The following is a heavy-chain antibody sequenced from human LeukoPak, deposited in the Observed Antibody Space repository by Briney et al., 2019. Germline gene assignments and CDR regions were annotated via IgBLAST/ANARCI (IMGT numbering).Heavy chain of an antibody. CDR1: GYTFTGYY. CDR2: INPNSGGT. V-gene: IGHV1-2*02. Sequence: ASVKVSCKASGYTFTGYYMHWVRQAPGQGLEWMGWINPNSGGTNYAQKFQGRVTMTRDTSISTAYMELSRLRSDDTAVYYCARYLELTDAFDIWGQGTMVTVSS. D-gene: IGHD1-7*01. CDR3: ARYLELTDAFDI. J-gene: IGHJ3*02.